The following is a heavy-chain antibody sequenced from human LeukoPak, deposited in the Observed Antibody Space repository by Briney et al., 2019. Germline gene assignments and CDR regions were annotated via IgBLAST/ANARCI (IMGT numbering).Heavy chain of an antibody. D-gene: IGHD3-22*01. CDR2: ISSSLNYI. J-gene: IGHJ4*02. CDR1: GFTFTSYS. Sequence: GGSLRLSCAASGFTFTSYSMNWVRQAPGKGLEWVSSISSSLNYIYYTDSVKGRFTISRDNAKNSLYLQMNSLRAEDTAVYYCARDSAPYYYDSSGYSHWGQGTLVTVSS. CDR3: ARDSAPYYYDSSGYSH. V-gene: IGHV3-21*01.